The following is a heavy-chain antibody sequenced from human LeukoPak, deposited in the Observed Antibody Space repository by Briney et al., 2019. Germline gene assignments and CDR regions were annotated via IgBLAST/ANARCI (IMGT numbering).Heavy chain of an antibody. Sequence: SQTLSLTCAISGDSVSSNGAAWNWIRQSPSRGLEWLGRTYYRSKWYNDYAVSVKSRITINPDTSKNQFSLQLNSVTPEDTAVYYCARARPENPYSSSWYPIDYWGQGTLVTVSS. J-gene: IGHJ4*02. CDR2: TYYRSKWYN. D-gene: IGHD6-13*01. V-gene: IGHV6-1*01. CDR3: ARARPENPYSSSWYPIDY. CDR1: GDSVSSNGAA.